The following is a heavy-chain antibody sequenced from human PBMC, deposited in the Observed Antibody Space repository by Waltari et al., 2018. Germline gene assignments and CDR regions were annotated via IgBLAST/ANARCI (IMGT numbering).Heavy chain of an antibody. CDR2: VSFDGDSN. D-gene: IGHD3-22*01. J-gene: IGHJ3*02. CDR1: VLPFRNFL. Sequence: QVQMVQSGGGVVHPGRSVTLYCPASVLPFRNFLIHWLRQAPGKGLECLAVVSFDGDSNNHIDSLKGRINISRDNSKNTLFLQMNSLRPEDTATYYCARGRGFYDNFGDVAFETWGQGTLVIVSS. CDR3: ARGRGFYDNFGDVAFET. V-gene: IGHV3-30*10.